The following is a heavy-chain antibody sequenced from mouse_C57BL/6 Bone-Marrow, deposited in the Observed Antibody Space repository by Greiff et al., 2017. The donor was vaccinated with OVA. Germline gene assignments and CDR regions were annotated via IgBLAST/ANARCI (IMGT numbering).Heavy chain of an antibody. Sequence: VQLQQSGAELVRPGASVKLSCTASGFNIKDDYMHWVKQRPEQGLEWIGWIDPENGDTEYASKFQGKATITADTSSNKAYLQLSSLTSEDTAVYYCTTSPITTVVATNFDFWGTGTTVTVSS. V-gene: IGHV14-4*01. CDR2: IDPENGDT. J-gene: IGHJ1*03. CDR1: GFNIKDDY. CDR3: TTSPITTVVATNFDF. D-gene: IGHD1-1*01.